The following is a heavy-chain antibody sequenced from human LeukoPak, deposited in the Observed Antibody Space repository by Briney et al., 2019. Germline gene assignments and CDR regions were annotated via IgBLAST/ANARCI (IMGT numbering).Heavy chain of an antibody. V-gene: IGHV6-1*01. D-gene: IGHD6-13*01. J-gene: IGHJ4*02. CDR3: ARDQSSSWYLGRSFSFDY. CDR1: GDSVSSNRGA. CDR2: AYYRSKWYI. Sequence: SQTLSLTCAISGDSVSSNRGAWTWIRQSPSRGLEWLGRAYYRSKWYIDYAESVKSRITINPDTSKNQFSLQLNSVTPEDTAVYYCARDQSSSWYLGRSFSFDYWGQGTLVTVSS.